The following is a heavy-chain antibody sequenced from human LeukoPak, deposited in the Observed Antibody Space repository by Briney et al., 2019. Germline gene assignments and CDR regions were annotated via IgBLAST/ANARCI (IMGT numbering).Heavy chain of an antibody. CDR3: ARVLAGSAFDI. CDR1: GFTVSSNY. D-gene: IGHD1-1*01. Sequence: GGSLRLSCAASGFTVSSNYMSWVRQAAGKGVEWVPIIHTGGTIYYADSVKGGFTISRDISKNMLFLQMNSLRAEDTAVYYCARVLAGSAFDIWGQGTMVIVSS. V-gene: IGHV3-53*01. J-gene: IGHJ3*02. CDR2: IHTGGTI.